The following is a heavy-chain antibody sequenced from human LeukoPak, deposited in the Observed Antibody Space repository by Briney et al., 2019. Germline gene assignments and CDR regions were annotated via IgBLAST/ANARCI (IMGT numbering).Heavy chain of an antibody. CDR3: AAEQWLVRDY. J-gene: IGHJ4*02. V-gene: IGHV4-39*07. D-gene: IGHD6-19*01. CDR1: GSSISSSSYY. Sequence: SETLSLTCTVSGSSISSSSYYWGWIRQPPGKGLEWIGSIYYSGSTYYNPSLKSRVTISVDTSKNQFSLKLSSVTAADTAVYYCAAEQWLVRDYWGQGTLVTVSS. CDR2: IYYSGST.